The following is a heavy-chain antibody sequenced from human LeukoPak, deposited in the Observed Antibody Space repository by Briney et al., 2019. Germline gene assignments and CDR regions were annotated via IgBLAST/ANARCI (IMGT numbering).Heavy chain of an antibody. CDR1: GFTFSRFG. D-gene: IGHD1-26*01. J-gene: IGHJ4*02. CDR3: AKDRTYGSNGQSDY. CDR2: ISGSAGST. Sequence: GGSLRLSCAASGFTFSRFGMHWVRQAPGKGLEWVAVISGSAGSTYYADSVKGRFTISRDNSKNTLYLQMNSLRVEDTAVYYCAKDRTYGSNGQSDYWGQGTLVTVSS. V-gene: IGHV3-23*01.